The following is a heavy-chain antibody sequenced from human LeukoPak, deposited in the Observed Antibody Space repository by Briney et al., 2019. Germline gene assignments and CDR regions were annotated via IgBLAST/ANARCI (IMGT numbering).Heavy chain of an antibody. CDR3: ARGQGTVTTH. V-gene: IGHV4-34*01. CDR2: INHSGSA. CDR1: GGSFSSYY. D-gene: IGHD4-17*01. J-gene: IGHJ4*02. Sequence: SETLSLTCTVSGGSFSSYYCTWIRQPPGKGLEWIGEINHSGSANYNPSLKSRVTISLDTSKNQFSLKLSSVTAADTAVYYCARGQGTVTTHWGQGTLVTVSS.